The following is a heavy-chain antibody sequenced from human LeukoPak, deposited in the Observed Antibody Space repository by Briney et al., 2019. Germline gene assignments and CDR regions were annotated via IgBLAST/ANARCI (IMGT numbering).Heavy chain of an antibody. CDR1: GFTFSSYW. CDR3: AKDGGTALVDY. D-gene: IGHD1-26*01. J-gene: IGHJ4*02. CDR2: INHNGNVN. Sequence: GGSLRLSCAASGFTFSSYWMNWARQAPGKGLEWVASINHNGNVNYYVDSVKGRFTISRDNAKNSLYLQMSNLRAEDTAVYYCAKDGGTALVDYWGQGTLVTVSS. V-gene: IGHV3-7*03.